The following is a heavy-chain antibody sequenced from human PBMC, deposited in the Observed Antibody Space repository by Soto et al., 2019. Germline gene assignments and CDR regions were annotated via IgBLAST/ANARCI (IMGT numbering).Heavy chain of an antibody. V-gene: IGHV4-61*01. J-gene: IGHJ4*02. D-gene: IGHD4-17*01. CDR3: ARVFHGDYGSRYFDY. Sequence: PSETLSLTCTVSGGSVSSGSYYWSWIRQPPGKGLEWIGYIYYSGSTNYNPSLKSRVTISVDTSKNQFSLKLSSVTAADTAVYYCARVFHGDYGSRYFDYWGQGTLVTVSS. CDR1: GGSVSSGSYY. CDR2: IYYSGST.